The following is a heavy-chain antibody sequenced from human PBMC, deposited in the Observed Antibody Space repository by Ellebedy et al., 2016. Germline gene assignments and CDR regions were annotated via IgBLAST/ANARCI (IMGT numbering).Heavy chain of an antibody. D-gene: IGHD3-10*01. CDR3: ATVLPTSGHFDY. CDR1: GYTLTELS. J-gene: IGHJ4*02. CDR2: FDPEDGET. V-gene: IGHV1-24*01. Sequence: ASVKVSXXVSGYTLTELSMHWVRQAPGKGLEWMGGFDPEDGETIYAQKFQGRVTMTEDTSTDTAYMELSSLRSEDTAVYYCATVLPTSGHFDYWGQGTLVTVSS.